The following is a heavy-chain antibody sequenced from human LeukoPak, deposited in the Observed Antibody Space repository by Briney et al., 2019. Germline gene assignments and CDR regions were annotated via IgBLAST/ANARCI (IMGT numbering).Heavy chain of an antibody. Sequence: GGSLRLSCAASGFTFSSYAMNGVRQAPGKGLEWVSAISGSGGSTYYADSVKGRFTIPRDNSKNTLYLQVNSLRAEDTAVYYCAKHLWSGYDPYYFDYWGQGTLVTVSS. CDR2: ISGSGGST. CDR3: AKHLWSGYDPYYFDY. V-gene: IGHV3-23*01. J-gene: IGHJ4*02. D-gene: IGHD5-12*01. CDR1: GFTFSSYA.